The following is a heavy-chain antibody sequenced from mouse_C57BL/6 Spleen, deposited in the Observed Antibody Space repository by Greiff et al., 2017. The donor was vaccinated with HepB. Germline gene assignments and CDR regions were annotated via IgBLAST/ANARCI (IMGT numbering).Heavy chain of an antibody. J-gene: IGHJ4*01. V-gene: IGHV1-15*01. D-gene: IGHD3-2*02. CDR1: GYTFTDYE. CDR2: IDPETGGT. Sequence: VQLQQSGAELVRPGASVTLSCKASGYTFTDYEMHWVKQTPVHGLEWIGAIDPETGGTAYNQKFKGKAIPTADKSSSTAYMELRSLTSEDSAVYYCTSNRPDRSGYVVDYWGQGTSVTVSS. CDR3: TSNRPDRSGYVVDY.